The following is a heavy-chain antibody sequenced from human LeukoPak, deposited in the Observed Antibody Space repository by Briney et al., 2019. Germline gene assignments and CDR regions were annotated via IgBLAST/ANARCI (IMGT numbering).Heavy chain of an antibody. CDR3: ARDPLPFDY. V-gene: IGHV4-61*01. Sequence: SETLSLTCTVSGGSISSGSYYWSWIRQPPGKGLEWIGYIYYSGSTNYNPSLKSRVTISVDTSKNQFSLKLSSVTAADTAVYYCARDPLPFDYWGQGTLVTVSS. J-gene: IGHJ4*02. CDR1: GGSISSGSYY. CDR2: IYYSGST.